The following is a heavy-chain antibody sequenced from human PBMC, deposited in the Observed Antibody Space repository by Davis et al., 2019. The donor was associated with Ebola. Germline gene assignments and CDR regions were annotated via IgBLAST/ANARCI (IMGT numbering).Heavy chain of an antibody. CDR1: GFTFSDYY. CDR2: ISSSGSTI. Sequence: GESLKISCAASGFTFSDYYMSWIRQAPGKGLEWVSYISSSGSTIYYADSVKGRFTNSRDNAKNSLYLQMNSLRTEDTALYYCAKDMAIPAALYYYGMDVWGQGTTVTVSS. D-gene: IGHD2-2*01. V-gene: IGHV3-11*01. J-gene: IGHJ6*02. CDR3: AKDMAIPAALYYYGMDV.